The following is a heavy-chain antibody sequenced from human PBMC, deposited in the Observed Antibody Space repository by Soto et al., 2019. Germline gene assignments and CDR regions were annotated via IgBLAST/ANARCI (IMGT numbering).Heavy chain of an antibody. Sequence: ASVKVSCKASGYTFTSYYMHWVRQAPGQGLEWMGIINPSGGSTSYAQKFQGRVTMTRNTSTSTVYMEMSSLRSEDTAVYYCARVGGYCSGGSCYDWYFDLWGRGTLVTVSS. V-gene: IGHV1-46*01. CDR2: INPSGGST. J-gene: IGHJ2*01. CDR3: ARVGGYCSGGSCYDWYFDL. CDR1: GYTFTSYY. D-gene: IGHD2-15*01.